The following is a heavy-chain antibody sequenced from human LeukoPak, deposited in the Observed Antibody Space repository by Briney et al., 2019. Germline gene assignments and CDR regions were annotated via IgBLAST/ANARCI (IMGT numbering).Heavy chain of an antibody. CDR3: ARDHYDFWSGYHYYGMDV. Sequence: GGSLRLSCAASGFTFSSYEMNWVRQAPGKGLEWVSYISSSGSTIYYADSVKGRFTISRDNAKNSLYPQMNSLRAEDTAVYYCARDHYDFWSGYHYYGMDVWGQGTTVTVSS. CDR2: ISSSGSTI. V-gene: IGHV3-48*03. D-gene: IGHD3-3*01. J-gene: IGHJ6*02. CDR1: GFTFSSYE.